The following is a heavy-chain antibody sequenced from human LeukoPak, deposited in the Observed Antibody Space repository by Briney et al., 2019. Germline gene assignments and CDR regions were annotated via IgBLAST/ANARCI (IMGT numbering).Heavy chain of an antibody. Sequence: GGSLRLSCAASGFTFSSYSMNWVRQAPGKGLEWVSSISSSSSYIYYADSVKGRFTISRDNSKNTLYLQMNSLRAEDTAVYYCASGGWLQPFDYWGQGTLVTVSS. V-gene: IGHV3-21*01. J-gene: IGHJ4*02. D-gene: IGHD5-24*01. CDR3: ASGGWLQPFDY. CDR1: GFTFSSYS. CDR2: ISSSSSYI.